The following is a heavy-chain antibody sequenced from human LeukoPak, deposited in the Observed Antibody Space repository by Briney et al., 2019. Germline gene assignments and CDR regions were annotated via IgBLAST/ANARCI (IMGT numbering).Heavy chain of an antibody. V-gene: IGHV4-59*12. J-gene: IGHJ4*02. CDR3: ARVTTIFGVPDY. CDR1: GGSISSYY. Sequence: SSETLSLTCTVSGGSISSYYWSWIRQPPGKGLEWIGYIYYSGSTNYNPSLKSRVTISVDTSKNQFSLKLSSVTAADTAVYYCARVTTIFGVPDYWGQGTLVTVSS. D-gene: IGHD3-3*01. CDR2: IYYSGST.